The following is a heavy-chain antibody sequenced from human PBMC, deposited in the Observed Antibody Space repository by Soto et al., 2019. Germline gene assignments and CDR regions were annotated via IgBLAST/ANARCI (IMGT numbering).Heavy chain of an antibody. CDR3: AKAEGDQKLYYYYYYMDV. Sequence: GGSLRLSCAASGFTFSSYAMSWVRQAPGKGLEWVSAISGSGGSTYYADSVKGRFTISRDNSKNTLYLQMNSLRAEDTAVYYCAKAEGDQKLYYYYYYMDVWGKGTTVTVSS. J-gene: IGHJ6*03. CDR1: GFTFSSYA. D-gene: IGHD2-21*02. CDR2: ISGSGGST. V-gene: IGHV3-23*01.